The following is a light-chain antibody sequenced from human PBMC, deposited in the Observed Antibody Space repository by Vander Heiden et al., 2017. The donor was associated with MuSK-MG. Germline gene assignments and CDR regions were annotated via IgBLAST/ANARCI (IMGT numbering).Light chain of an antibody. CDR2: DVS. Sequence: PGQLITIPCTGTSSDVGDYNYASYYQQHPVNAPTLMIYDVSNRPLGVSTRFSGSQSRNTASLTISGLQAEDEDDYCCSSYTSSSTRVFGGGTKLTVL. CDR1: SSDVGDYNY. CDR3: SSYTSSSTRV. V-gene: IGLV2-14*01. J-gene: IGLJ2*01.